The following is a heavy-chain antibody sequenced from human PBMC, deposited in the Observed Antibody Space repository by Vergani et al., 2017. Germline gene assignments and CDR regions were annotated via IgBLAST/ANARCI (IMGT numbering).Heavy chain of an antibody. D-gene: IGHD3-9*01. J-gene: IGHJ5*02. CDR1: GGSISSYY. CDR3: ARDLHSYYDILTGPDRSNWFDP. CDR2: IYTSGST. V-gene: IGHV4-4*07. Sequence: QVQLQESGPGLVKPSETLSLTCTVSGGSISSYYWSWIRQPAGKGLEWIGRIYTSGSTNYNPSLKSRVTMSVDTSKNQFSLKLSSVTAADTAVYYCARDLHSYYDILTGPDRSNWFDPWGQGTLVTVSS.